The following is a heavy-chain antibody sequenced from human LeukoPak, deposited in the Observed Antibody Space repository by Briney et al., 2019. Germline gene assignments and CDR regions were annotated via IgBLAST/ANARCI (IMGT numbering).Heavy chain of an antibody. CDR3: ARQITMLRDGDNWFDP. V-gene: IGHV5-51*01. J-gene: IGHJ5*02. Sequence: GESLQISCKGSGSSFTSYWIGWVRPLPGKGLEWMGIIYPGDSDTRYSSSFQGQVTISADKSISTSYLQWSSLKASDTAMYYCARQITMLRDGDNWFDPWGQGTLVTVSS. D-gene: IGHD3-10*02. CDR2: IYPGDSDT. CDR1: GSSFTSYW.